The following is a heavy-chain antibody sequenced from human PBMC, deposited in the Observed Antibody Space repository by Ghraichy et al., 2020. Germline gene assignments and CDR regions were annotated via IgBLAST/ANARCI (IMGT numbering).Heavy chain of an antibody. CDR3: ARGISGWYRGNWFDP. CDR2: INHSGST. D-gene: IGHD6-19*01. V-gene: IGHV4-34*01. J-gene: IGHJ5*02. CDR1: GGSFSGYY. Sequence: ETLSLTCAVYGGSFSGYYWSWIRQPPGKGLEWIGEINHSGSTNYNPSLKSRVTISVDTSKNQFSLKLSSVTAADTAVYYCARGISGWYRGNWFDPWGQGTLVTVSS.